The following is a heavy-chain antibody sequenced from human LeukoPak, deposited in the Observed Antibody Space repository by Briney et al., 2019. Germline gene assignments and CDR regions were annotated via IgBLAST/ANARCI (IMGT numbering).Heavy chain of an antibody. J-gene: IGHJ4*02. V-gene: IGHV3-30*02. D-gene: IGHD1-26*01. Sequence: PGGSLRLSCAASGFTFSSYGMHWVRQAPGEGLERVAFIRYDGSNKYYADSVKGRFTISRDNSKNTLYLQMNELRTRDTAVYYGAKDLERWDPSSFNYWGEGTLATVSS. CDR1: GFTFSSYG. CDR3: AKDLERWDPSSFNY. CDR2: IRYDGSNK.